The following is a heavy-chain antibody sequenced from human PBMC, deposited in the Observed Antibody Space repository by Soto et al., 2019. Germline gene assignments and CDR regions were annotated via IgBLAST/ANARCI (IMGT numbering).Heavy chain of an antibody. Sequence: QVQLVESGGGVVQPGRSLRLSCAASGFTFSSYAMHWVRQAPGKGLEWVAVISYDGSNKYYADSVKGRFTISRDNSKNTLYLQMNSLRAEDTAVYYCARAVYDSSGYYYYYYGMDVWGQGTTVTASS. CDR2: ISYDGSNK. J-gene: IGHJ6*02. CDR3: ARAVYDSSGYYYYYYGMDV. D-gene: IGHD3-22*01. CDR1: GFTFSSYA. V-gene: IGHV3-30-3*01.